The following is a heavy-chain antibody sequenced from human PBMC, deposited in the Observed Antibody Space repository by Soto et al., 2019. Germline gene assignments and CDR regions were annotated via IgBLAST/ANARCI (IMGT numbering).Heavy chain of an antibody. J-gene: IGHJ4*02. CDR1: GGTFSSYI. CDR2: IIPILGIA. CDR3: ARFPQTAIVGAAYFDY. D-gene: IGHD1-26*01. Sequence: QVQLVQSGAEVKKPGSSVKVSCKASGGTFSSYIISWVRQAPGQGLEWMGRIIPILGIANYAQKFQGRVTTTADKSTSTAYMELSSLSSDDTAVYYCARFPQTAIVGAAYFDYWGQGTLVPVSS. V-gene: IGHV1-69*02.